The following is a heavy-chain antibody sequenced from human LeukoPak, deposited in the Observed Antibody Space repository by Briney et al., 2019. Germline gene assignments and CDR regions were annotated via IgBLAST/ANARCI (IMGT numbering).Heavy chain of an antibody. J-gene: IGHJ4*02. CDR2: ISYDGSNK. CDR1: GFTVSSYA. CDR3: ARDRGIAVAGIGYYFDY. Sequence: PGGSLRLSCAASGFTVSSYAIHWVRQAPGKGLEWVAVISYDGSNKYCADSVKGRFTIPRDNSKNTLYLQMNSLRAEDTAVYYCARDRGIAVAGIGYYFDYWGQGTLVTVSS. V-gene: IGHV3-30-3*01. D-gene: IGHD6-19*01.